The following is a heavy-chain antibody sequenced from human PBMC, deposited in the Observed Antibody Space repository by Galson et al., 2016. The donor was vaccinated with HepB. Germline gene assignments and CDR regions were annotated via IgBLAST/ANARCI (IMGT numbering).Heavy chain of an antibody. J-gene: IGHJ5*02. Sequence: SLRLSCAASGFSFSSFGMNWVRQAPGKGLEWVAVIWYDGTNKYYADSAKGRFTISRDNSKNTVYLQMNSLKDEDTAVYYCARLYGDYQLDPWGQGTLVTVSS. CDR1: GFSFSSFG. V-gene: IGHV3-33*01. D-gene: IGHD4-17*01. CDR2: IWYDGTNK. CDR3: ARLYGDYQLDP.